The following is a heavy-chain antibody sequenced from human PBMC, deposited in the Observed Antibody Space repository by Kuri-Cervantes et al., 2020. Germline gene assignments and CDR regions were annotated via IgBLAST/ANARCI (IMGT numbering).Heavy chain of an antibody. Sequence: GSLRLSFAVYGGSFSGYYWSWIRQPPGKGLEWIGEINHSGSTNYNPSLKSRVTISVDTSKNQFPLKLSSVTAADTAVYYCAKESPPMIWDYFDYWGQGTLVTVSS. CDR3: AKESPPMIWDYFDY. V-gene: IGHV4-34*01. CDR1: GGSFSGYY. CDR2: INHSGST. J-gene: IGHJ4*02. D-gene: IGHD3-22*01.